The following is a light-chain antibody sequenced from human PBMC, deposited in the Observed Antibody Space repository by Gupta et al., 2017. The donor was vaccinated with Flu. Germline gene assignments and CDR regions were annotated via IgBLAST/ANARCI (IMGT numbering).Light chain of an antibody. CDR1: KLGDKY. V-gene: IGLV3-1*01. Sequence: CAGHKLGDKYTCWYQQKPGQSPVLVIYQDTKRPSGIPERISGSISGNTATLTISGTQAMDEADYYCQAWDSSTVLFGGGTKVTVL. J-gene: IGLJ2*01. CDR3: QAWDSSTVL. CDR2: QDT.